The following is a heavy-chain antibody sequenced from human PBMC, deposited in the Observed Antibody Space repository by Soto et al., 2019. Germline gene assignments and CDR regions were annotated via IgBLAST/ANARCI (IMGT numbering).Heavy chain of an antibody. Sequence: QLQLQESGPGLVKPSETLSLSCTVSGGSISSSSYYWGWIRQPPGKGLEWIGSIYYSGSTYYNPSLKSRVTISVDTSKNQFSLKLSSVTAADTAVYYCATHIVVVTAILNWYFDLWGRGTLVTVSS. CDR3: ATHIVVVTAILNWYFDL. D-gene: IGHD2-21*02. CDR2: IYYSGST. V-gene: IGHV4-39*01. J-gene: IGHJ2*01. CDR1: GGSISSSSYY.